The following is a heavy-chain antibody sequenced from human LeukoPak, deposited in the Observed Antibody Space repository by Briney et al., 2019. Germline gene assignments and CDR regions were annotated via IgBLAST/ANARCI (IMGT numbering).Heavy chain of an antibody. J-gene: IGHJ4*02. CDR1: GFTFSSYS. D-gene: IGHD3-22*01. CDR3: ARGGFHYDSSGYYCFVY. Sequence: GGSLRLSCAASGFTFSSYSMNWVRQAPGKGLDWVSRINSSSSHIYSADLVEGRFIISRDNAKNSLYLQMNRLRAEDTAVYYCARGGFHYDSSGYYCFVYWGQGALVTVSS. CDR2: INSSSSHI. V-gene: IGHV3-21*06.